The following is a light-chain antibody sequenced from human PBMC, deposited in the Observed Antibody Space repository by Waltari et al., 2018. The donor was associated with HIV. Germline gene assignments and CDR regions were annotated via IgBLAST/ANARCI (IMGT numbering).Light chain of an antibody. Sequence: QSALTQPASVSGSPGQSITISCTGTSSDVGGYNLVSWYQQHPGKAPKLMIYEVSKRPSGVSNRFAGYKSGNTASLTISGLQAEDEADYYCCAYAGSTTYVIFGGGTKLTGL. J-gene: IGLJ2*01. CDR2: EVS. CDR3: CAYAGSTTYVI. V-gene: IGLV2-23*02. CDR1: SSDVGGYNL.